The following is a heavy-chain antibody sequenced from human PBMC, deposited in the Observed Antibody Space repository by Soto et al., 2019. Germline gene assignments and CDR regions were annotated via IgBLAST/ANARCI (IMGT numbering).Heavy chain of an antibody. CDR3: AKDRGRYFDWSLNLVDAFDI. Sequence: GGSLRLSCAASGFTFSSYAMSWVRQAPGQGLQWVSAISGSGGSTYYADSVKGRFTISRDNSKNTLYLQMNSLRAEDTAVYYCAKDRGRYFDWSLNLVDAFDIWGQGTMVTVSS. CDR1: GFTFSSYA. CDR2: ISGSGGST. V-gene: IGHV3-23*01. D-gene: IGHD3-9*01. J-gene: IGHJ3*02.